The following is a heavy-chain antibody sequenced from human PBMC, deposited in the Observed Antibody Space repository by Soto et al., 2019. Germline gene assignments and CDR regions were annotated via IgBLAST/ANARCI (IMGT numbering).Heavy chain of an antibody. D-gene: IGHD3-9*01. Sequence: ASVKVSCKVSGYTLTELSMHWVRQAPGKGLEWMGGFDPEDGETIYAQKFQGRVTMTEDTSTDTAYMELSSLRSEDTAVYYCAPDPRYFHWIELAYWGEAALVTVS. CDR1: GYTLTELS. J-gene: IGHJ4*02. CDR3: APDPRYFHWIELAY. CDR2: FDPEDGET. V-gene: IGHV1-24*01.